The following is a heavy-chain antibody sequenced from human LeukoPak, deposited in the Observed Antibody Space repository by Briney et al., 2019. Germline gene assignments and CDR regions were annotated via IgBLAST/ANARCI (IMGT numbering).Heavy chain of an antibody. V-gene: IGHV4-59*08. D-gene: IGHD2-15*01. CDR1: GGSISSYY. Sequence: PSETLSFTCTVSGGSISSYYWSWIRQPPGKGLEWIGYIYYSGSTNYNPSLKSRVTISVDTSKNQFSLKLSSVTAADTAVYYCASHCSGGSCYGRGFDYWGQGTLVTVSS. J-gene: IGHJ4*02. CDR2: IYYSGST. CDR3: ASHCSGGSCYGRGFDY.